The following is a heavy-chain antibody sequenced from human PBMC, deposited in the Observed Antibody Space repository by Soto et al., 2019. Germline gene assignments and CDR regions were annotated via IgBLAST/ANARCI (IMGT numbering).Heavy chain of an antibody. Sequence: LSLTCTVSGGSISSGGYYWSWIRQHPGKGLEWIGYIYYSGSTYYNPSLKSRVTISVDTSKNQFSLKLSSVTAPDTAVYYCARDFGRDSAFDIWGEGTMVTVSS. CDR2: IYYSGST. V-gene: IGHV4-31*03. D-gene: IGHD3-16*01. CDR3: ARDFGRDSAFDI. J-gene: IGHJ3*02. CDR1: GGSISSGGYY.